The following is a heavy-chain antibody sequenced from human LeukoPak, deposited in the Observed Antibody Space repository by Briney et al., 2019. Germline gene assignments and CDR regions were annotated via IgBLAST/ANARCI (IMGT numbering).Heavy chain of an antibody. CDR1: GFTVSSNY. D-gene: IGHD6-25*01. CDR2: IYSGGST. J-gene: IGHJ1*01. CDR3: ARDGFSAEYFQH. V-gene: IGHV3-66*01. Sequence: GGSLRLSCAASGFTVSSNYMSWVRQAPGKGLEWVSVIYSGGSTYYADSVKGRFTISRDNSKNTLYLQMNSLRAEDTAVYYCARDGFSAEYFQHWGQGTLVTASS.